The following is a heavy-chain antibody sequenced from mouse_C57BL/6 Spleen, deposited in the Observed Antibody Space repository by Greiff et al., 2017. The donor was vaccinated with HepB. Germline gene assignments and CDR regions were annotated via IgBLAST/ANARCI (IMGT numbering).Heavy chain of an antibody. V-gene: IGHV1-82*01. D-gene: IGHD1-1*01. CDR1: GYAFSSSW. J-gene: IGHJ4*01. Sequence: VQLVESGPELVKPGASVKISCKASGYAFSSSWMNWVKQRPGKGLEWIGRIYPGDGDTNYNGKFKGKATLTADKSSSTAYMQLSSLTSEDSAVYFCARAHYYGSSPYAMDYWGQGTSVTVSS. CDR2: IYPGDGDT. CDR3: ARAHYYGSSPYAMDY.